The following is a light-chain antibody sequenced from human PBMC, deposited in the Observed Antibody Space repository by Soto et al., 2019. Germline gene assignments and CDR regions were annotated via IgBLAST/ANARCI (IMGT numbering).Light chain of an antibody. CDR3: AAWDDSLSVYV. CDR2: RNN. J-gene: IGLJ1*01. CDR1: SSNIGSNY. V-gene: IGLV1-47*01. Sequence: QSVLTQPPSASGTPGQRVTISCSGSSSNIGSNYVYWYQQLPGTAPKLLIYRNNQRPSGVPDRFSGSKSGTSASLAISGLRSEDEADYYCAAWDDSLSVYVFGTGTRPPS.